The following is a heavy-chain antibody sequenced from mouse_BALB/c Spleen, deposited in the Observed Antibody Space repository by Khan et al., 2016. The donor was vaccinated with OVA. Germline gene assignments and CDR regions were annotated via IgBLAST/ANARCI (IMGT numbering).Heavy chain of an antibody. D-gene: IGHD2-14*01. CDR3: ARHGEVFYFDY. CDR1: GFTFSSYA. J-gene: IGHJ2*01. Sequence: EVELVESGGGLVKPGGSLKLSCAASGFTFSSYAMSWVRQTPEKRLEWVATISSGGSYTYYPDSVKGRFTISRDNAKNTLYLQMSSLRSEDTAMYYGARHGEVFYFDYWGQGTTLTVSS. V-gene: IGHV5-9-3*01. CDR2: ISSGGSYT.